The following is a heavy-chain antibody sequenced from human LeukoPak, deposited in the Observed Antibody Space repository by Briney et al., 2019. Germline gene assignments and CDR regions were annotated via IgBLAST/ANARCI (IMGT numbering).Heavy chain of an antibody. V-gene: IGHV4-30-4*01. CDR3: ARVPFYDSSGVF. J-gene: IGHJ4*02. Sequence: SQTLSLTCTVSGGSISSGDNYWSWIRQPPGKGLEWIGYIYYSGSTYYNPSLKSRVTISSDTLKNQFSLKRSSVTAADTAVYYCARVPFYDSSGVFWGQGTLVTVSS. D-gene: IGHD3-22*01. CDR1: GGSISSGDNY. CDR2: IYYSGST.